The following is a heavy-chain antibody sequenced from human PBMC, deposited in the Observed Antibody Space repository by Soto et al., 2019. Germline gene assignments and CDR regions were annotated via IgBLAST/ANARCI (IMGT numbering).Heavy chain of an antibody. CDR3: ARVAHYDILTGALDWFDP. Sequence: SETLSLTCTVSGGSISSGGYYWSWIRQHPGKGLEWIGYIYYSGSTYYNPSLKSRVTISVDTSKNQFSLKLSSVTAADTAVYYCARVAHYDILTGALDWFDPWGQGTLVTVSS. J-gene: IGHJ5*02. V-gene: IGHV4-31*03. CDR2: IYYSGST. D-gene: IGHD3-9*01. CDR1: GGSISSGGYY.